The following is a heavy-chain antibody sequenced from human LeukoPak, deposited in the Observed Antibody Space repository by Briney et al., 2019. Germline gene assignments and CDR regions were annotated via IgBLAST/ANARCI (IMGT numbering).Heavy chain of an antibody. V-gene: IGHV3-74*01. Sequence: GGSLRLSCAASGFTFSRYYMHWVRQAPGKGLVWVSRINSDGSSTTYADSVKGRFTISRDNAKNSLYLQMNSLRDEDTAVYHCARGRPDYWGRGTLVTVSS. CDR1: GFTFSRYY. J-gene: IGHJ4*02. CDR2: INSDGSST. CDR3: ARGRPDY.